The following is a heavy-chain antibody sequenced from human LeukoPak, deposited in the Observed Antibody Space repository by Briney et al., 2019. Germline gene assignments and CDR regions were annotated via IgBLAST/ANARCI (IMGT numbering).Heavy chain of an antibody. CDR2: ISSSSSYI. V-gene: IGHV3-21*01. CDR1: GFTFSSYS. Sequence: PGGSLRLSCAASGFTFSSYSMNWVRQAPGKGLEWVSSISSSSSYIYYADSVKGRFTISRDNAKNSLYLQMNSLRAEDTAVYYCATGRTYVAAAYYFDYWGQGTLVTVSS. CDR3: ATGRTYVAAAYYFDY. J-gene: IGHJ4*02. D-gene: IGHD6-13*01.